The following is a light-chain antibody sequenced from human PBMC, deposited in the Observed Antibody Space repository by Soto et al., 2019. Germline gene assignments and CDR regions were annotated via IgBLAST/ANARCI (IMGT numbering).Light chain of an antibody. CDR3: CSYAGSYTYV. CDR2: DVT. J-gene: IGLJ1*01. CDR1: SSDVGGHNY. V-gene: IGLV2-11*01. Sequence: ALTQPRSVSGSPGQSVTISCTGTSSDVGGHNYVSWYQQHPGKAPQLMIYDVTKRPSGVPDRFSGSKSGSTASLTISGLQAEDEADYYCCSYAGSYTYVFGTGTKVTVL.